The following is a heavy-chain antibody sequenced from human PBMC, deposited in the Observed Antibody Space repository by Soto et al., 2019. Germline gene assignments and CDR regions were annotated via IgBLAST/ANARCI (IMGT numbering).Heavy chain of an antibody. V-gene: IGHV3-15*01. Sequence: EVQLVESGGGLVKPGGSLRLSCAASGFTFSNAWMSWVRQAPGKGLEWVGRIKSKTDGGAADYAAPVKGRFTISRDDSKNTVYLQMNSLNTEDTAVYYCTTGIYYDLLTGYHNVAYWGQGTLVTVSS. CDR2: IKSKTDGGAA. J-gene: IGHJ4*02. D-gene: IGHD3-9*01. CDR3: TTGIYYDLLTGYHNVAY. CDR1: GFTFSNAW.